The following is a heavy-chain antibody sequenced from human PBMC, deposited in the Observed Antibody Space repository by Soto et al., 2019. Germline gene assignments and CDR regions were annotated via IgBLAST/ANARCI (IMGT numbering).Heavy chain of an antibody. V-gene: IGHV1-69*06. CDR3: RTIAAAGHFDY. D-gene: IGHD6-13*01. CDR2: IIPIFGTA. Sequence: SVKVSCKASGGTFSSYAISWVRQAPGQGLEWLGGIIPIFGTANYAQKFQGRVTITADKSTSTAYMELCSLRSEDTAVYYCRTIAAAGHFDYWGQGTRVTSPQ. CDR1: GGTFSSYA. J-gene: IGHJ4*02.